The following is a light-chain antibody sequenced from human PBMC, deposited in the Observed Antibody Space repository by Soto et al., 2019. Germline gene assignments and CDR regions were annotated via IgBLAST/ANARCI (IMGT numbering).Light chain of an antibody. CDR3: QSYDSSLSGPVV. J-gene: IGLJ2*01. CDR2: GNS. V-gene: IGLV1-40*01. CDR1: SSNIGAGYN. Sequence: QSVLTQPPSVSGAPGQGVTISCTGSSSNIGAGYNVYWYQQLPGTAPKLLIYGNSNRPSGVPDRFSGSKSGTSASLAITGLQAEDEADYYCQSYDSSLSGPVVFGGGTKLTVL.